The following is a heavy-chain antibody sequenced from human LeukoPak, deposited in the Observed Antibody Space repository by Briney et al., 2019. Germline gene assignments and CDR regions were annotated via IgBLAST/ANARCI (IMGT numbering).Heavy chain of an antibody. J-gene: IGHJ6*03. CDR2: ISSSGNTI. V-gene: IGHV3-48*03. CDR3: ARVKEGSGSGYYYYHMDV. D-gene: IGHD3-10*01. CDR1: GFTFDDYA. Sequence: PGRSLRLSCAASGFTFDDYAMHWVRQAPGKGLEWVSYISSSGNTIYYADSVKGRFTISRDNAKNSLYLQMNSLRAEDTAVYYCARVKEGSGSGYYYYHMDVWGKGTTVTISS.